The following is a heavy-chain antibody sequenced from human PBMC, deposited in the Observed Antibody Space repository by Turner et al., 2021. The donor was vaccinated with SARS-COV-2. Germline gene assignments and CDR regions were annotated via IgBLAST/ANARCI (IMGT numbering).Heavy chain of an antibody. V-gene: IGHV4-34*11. J-gene: IGHJ3*02. Sequence: QVQLQQWGAGLLKPSETLSLTCAVYGGSFSGYYWSWIRQPPGKGLEWIGYIYNSGRTNYNPSLKSRVTISVDTSKNQFSLKLSSVSAADTAVYYCARESPWWEGIDAFDIWGQGTMVTVSS. D-gene: IGHD1-26*01. CDR3: ARESPWWEGIDAFDI. CDR2: IYNSGRT. CDR1: GGSFSGYY.